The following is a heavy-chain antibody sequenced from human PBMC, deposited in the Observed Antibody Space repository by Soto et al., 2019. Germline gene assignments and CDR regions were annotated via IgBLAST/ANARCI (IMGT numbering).Heavy chain of an antibody. Sequence: QVQLVQSGAEVKKPGASVKVSCKASGYTFTSYDINWVRQSTGQGLEWMGWMNPNSGNTGYAQKFQGRVTMTRNTTMSTAYMELSSLRSEDTAGYDCAIARYNSTWYYGFYYWGQGTLVTVSS. CDR3: AIARYNSTWYYGFYY. CDR2: MNPNSGNT. CDR1: GYTFTSYD. D-gene: IGHD6-13*01. V-gene: IGHV1-8*01. J-gene: IGHJ4*02.